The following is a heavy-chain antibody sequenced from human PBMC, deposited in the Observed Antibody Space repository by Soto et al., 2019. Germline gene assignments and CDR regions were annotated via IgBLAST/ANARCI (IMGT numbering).Heavy chain of an antibody. V-gene: IGHV3-33*01. CDR3: ARAGGNFRWYFDY. CDR1: GFTFSSYG. CDR2: IWYDGSNK. J-gene: IGHJ4*02. D-gene: IGHD2-21*02. Sequence: QVQLVESGGGVVQPGRSLRLSCAASGFTFSSYGMHWVRQAPGKGLEWVAVIWYDGSNKYYADSVKGRFTISRDNSKNTLYLQMNSLRAEDTAVYYCARAGGNFRWYFDYWGQGTLVTVSS.